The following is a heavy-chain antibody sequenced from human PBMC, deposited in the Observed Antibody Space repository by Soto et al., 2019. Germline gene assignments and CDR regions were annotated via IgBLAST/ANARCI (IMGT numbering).Heavy chain of an antibody. CDR3: AGDWAAHHKAFDY. Sequence: QVQLVESGGGVVQPGRSLRLSCAASGFTFSSYGMHWVRQAPGKGLEWVAVIWYDGSNKYYADSVKGRFTISRDNSKNTLYLQMNSLRAEDTAVYYCAGDWAAHHKAFDYWGQGTLVTVSS. J-gene: IGHJ4*02. V-gene: IGHV3-33*01. CDR1: GFTFSSYG. CDR2: IWYDGSNK. D-gene: IGHD3-16*01.